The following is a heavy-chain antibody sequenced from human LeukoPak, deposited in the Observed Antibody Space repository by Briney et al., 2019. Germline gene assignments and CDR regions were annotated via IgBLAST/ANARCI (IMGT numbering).Heavy chain of an antibody. Sequence: GASVKVSCKASGGTFSSYAISWVRQAPGQGLEWMGGIIPIFGTANYAQKFQGRVTITADESTSTAYMELSSLRSEDTAVYYCARDTTGTGGAFDIWGQGTMVTVSS. D-gene: IGHD1-1*01. J-gene: IGHJ3*02. CDR3: ARDTTGTGGAFDI. CDR1: GGTFSSYA. CDR2: IIPIFGTA. V-gene: IGHV1-69*13.